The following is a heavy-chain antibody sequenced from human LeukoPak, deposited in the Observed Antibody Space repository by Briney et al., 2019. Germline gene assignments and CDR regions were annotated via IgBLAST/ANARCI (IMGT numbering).Heavy chain of an antibody. J-gene: IGHJ4*02. V-gene: IGHV3-23*01. D-gene: IGHD6-13*01. CDR1: GFSFSSYA. CDR3: AKDLGAAAGTVVRYYFDY. CDR2: FSGSGGST. Sequence: GGSLRLSCAASGFSFSSYAMSWVRQAPGKGLELVSAFSGSGGSTYYADSVKGRFTISRDNSKNTLYLQMNSLRAEDTAVYYCAKDLGAAAGTVVRYYFDYWGQGTLVTVSS.